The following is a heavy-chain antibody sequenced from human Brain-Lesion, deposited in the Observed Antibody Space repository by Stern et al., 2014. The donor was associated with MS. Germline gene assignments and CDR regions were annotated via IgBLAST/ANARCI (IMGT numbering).Heavy chain of an antibody. CDR3: AKLWLGELPESPFDY. Sequence: QLVESGPGLVKPSETLSLTCTVSGGSISSSSYYWGWIRQPPGKGLEWIGSIYYRGSTYYNPSLKSRVTISMDTSQNPFSLRLSSVTAADTAVYFCAKLWLGELPESPFDYWGQGTLVTVSS. D-gene: IGHD3-10*01. J-gene: IGHJ4*02. CDR1: GGSISSSSYY. V-gene: IGHV4-39*01. CDR2: IYYRGST.